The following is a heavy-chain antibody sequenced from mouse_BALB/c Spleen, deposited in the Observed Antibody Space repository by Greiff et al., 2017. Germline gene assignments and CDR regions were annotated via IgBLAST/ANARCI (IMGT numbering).Heavy chain of an antibody. CDR3: ARATGTYAMDY. CDR2: ISNLAYSI. CDR1: GFTFSDYG. J-gene: IGHJ4*01. D-gene: IGHD3-3*01. Sequence: EVQVVESGGGLVQPGGSRKLSCAASGFTFSDYGMAWVRQAPGKGPEWVAFISNLAYSIYYADTVTGRFTISRENAKNTLYLEMSSLRSEDTAMYYCARATGTYAMDYWGQGTSGTVSS. V-gene: IGHV5-15*02.